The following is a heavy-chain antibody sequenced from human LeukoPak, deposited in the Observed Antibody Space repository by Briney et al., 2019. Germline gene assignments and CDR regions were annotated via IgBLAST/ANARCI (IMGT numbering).Heavy chain of an antibody. CDR2: IIPIFGTI. CDR3: ARDKDTYGDQGVYFDY. V-gene: IGHV1-69*05. CDR1: GGTFSNYA. D-gene: IGHD4-17*01. Sequence: ASVKVSCTASGGTFSNYAINWVRQAPGQGLEWMGRIIPIFGTINYAQKFQGRVTIITDEFTSTAYMELSSLRSEDTAMYYCARDKDTYGDQGVYFDYWGQGTLVTVSS. J-gene: IGHJ4*02.